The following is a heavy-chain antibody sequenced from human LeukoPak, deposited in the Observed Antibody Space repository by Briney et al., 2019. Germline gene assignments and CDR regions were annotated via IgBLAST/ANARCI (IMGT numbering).Heavy chain of an antibody. J-gene: IGHJ4*02. CDR2: ISYDGSTK. D-gene: IGHD3-10*01. CDR1: GFTFSNYA. V-gene: IGHV3-30*18. Sequence: GGSLRLSFEASGFTFSNYAMHWVRRAPGKGLEWVALISYDGSTKHYADSVKGRFTISRDNSKNTLSLQINSLRSEDTAVYYCAKDLHYYGPGSSPQYGGQGTLVTVSA. CDR3: AKDLHYYGPGSSPQY.